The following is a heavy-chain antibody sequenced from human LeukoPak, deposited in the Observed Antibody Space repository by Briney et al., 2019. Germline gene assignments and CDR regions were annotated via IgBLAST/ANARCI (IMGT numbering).Heavy chain of an antibody. CDR2: INHSGST. V-gene: IGHV4-34*01. D-gene: IGHD3-10*01. J-gene: IGHJ6*03. CDR3: ASVRRGFGESSKYYSYYYMEV. Sequence: PSETLSLTCAVYGGSFSGYYWSWIRQPPGKGLEWIGEINHSGSTNYNPSLKSRVTISVDTSKNQFSLRLSAVTAADTAVYYCASVRRGFGESSKYYSYYYMEVWGNGTTVTFSS. CDR1: GGSFSGYY.